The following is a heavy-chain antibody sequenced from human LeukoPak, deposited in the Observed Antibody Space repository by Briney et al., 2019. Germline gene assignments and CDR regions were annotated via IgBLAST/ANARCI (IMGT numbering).Heavy chain of an antibody. J-gene: IGHJ4*02. V-gene: IGHV3-7*01. Sequence: GGSLRLSCVVSGFTFSWSTMTWVRQVPGKGPEWVAKMKEDGSETQYVDSAKGRFTISRDNAKNSLYLQMNSPRVEDTAVYYCATGGAPAGRFEYWGQGALVTVSS. CDR3: ATGGAPAGRFEY. D-gene: IGHD6-25*01. CDR1: GFTFSWST. CDR2: MKEDGSET.